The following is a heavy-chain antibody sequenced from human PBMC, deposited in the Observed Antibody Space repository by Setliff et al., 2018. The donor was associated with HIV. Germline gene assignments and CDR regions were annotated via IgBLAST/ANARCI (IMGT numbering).Heavy chain of an antibody. D-gene: IGHD3-16*01. CDR2: IYTTGST. Sequence: TLSLTCIVSGGSITSGSDYWSWIRQPAGKGLEWIGRIYTTGSTNYNPSLKSRVTISVDTSENQFSLKLSSVTAADTAVYYCARSRNSYVGGFDFWGQGTQVTVSS. CDR3: ARSRNSYVGGFDF. V-gene: IGHV4-61*02. J-gene: IGHJ4*02. CDR1: GGSITSGSDY.